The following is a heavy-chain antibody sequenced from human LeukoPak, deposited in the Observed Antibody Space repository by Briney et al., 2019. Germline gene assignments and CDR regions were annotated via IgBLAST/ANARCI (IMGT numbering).Heavy chain of an antibody. CDR2: VSGSGDRT. CDR3: AKDPRFGGISWALFHF. V-gene: IGHV3-23*01. D-gene: IGHD4-23*01. J-gene: IGHJ4*02. CDR1: GFTFSSYA. Sequence: GGSLRLSCAAAGFTFSSYAMSWVRQAPGKGLEWVAAVSGSGDRTYYADSLKDRFTISRDNSKSALYLQMNSLRADDTALYYCAKDPRFGGISWALFHFWGQGTLLTVSS.